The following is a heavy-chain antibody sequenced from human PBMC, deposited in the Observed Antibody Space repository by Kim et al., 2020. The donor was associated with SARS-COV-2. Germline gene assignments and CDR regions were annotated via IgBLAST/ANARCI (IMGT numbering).Heavy chain of an antibody. D-gene: IGHD3-10*01. J-gene: IGHJ6*03. CDR3: AREDYYGSGSGTMDV. V-gene: IGHV3-30*07. Sequence: DAVKGRFTISRDNSENTLYLQMNSLRAEDTAVYYCAREDYYGSGSGTMDVWGKGTTVTVSS.